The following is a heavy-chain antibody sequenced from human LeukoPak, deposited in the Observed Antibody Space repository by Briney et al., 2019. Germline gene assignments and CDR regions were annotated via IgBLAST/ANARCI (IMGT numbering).Heavy chain of an antibody. CDR2: IYSNGAT. D-gene: IGHD3-10*01. CDR1: GGSINDYY. V-gene: IGHV4-59*01. J-gene: IGHJ4*02. CDR3: ASMDYGSGTSGTYYPY. Sequence: SETLSLTCTVSGGSINDYYWNWIRQPPGQGLEWIGYIYSNGATDYNPSLKSRVTISADTSKRQFSLKLTSVTAADTAVCYCASMDYGSGTSGTYYPYWGQGALVTVSS.